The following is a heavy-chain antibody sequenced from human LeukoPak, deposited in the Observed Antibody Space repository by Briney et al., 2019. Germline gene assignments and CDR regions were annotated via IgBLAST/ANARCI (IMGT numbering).Heavy chain of an antibody. Sequence: AGGSLRLSCAASGFTFSSYGMHWVRQAPGKGLEWVAVISYDGSNKYYADSVKGRFTISRDNSKNTLYLQMNSLRAEDTAVYYCARESLNVDTAMSEYYFDYWGQGTLVTVSS. J-gene: IGHJ4*02. V-gene: IGHV3-30*03. CDR1: GFTFSSYG. D-gene: IGHD5-18*01. CDR3: ARESLNVDTAMSEYYFDY. CDR2: ISYDGSNK.